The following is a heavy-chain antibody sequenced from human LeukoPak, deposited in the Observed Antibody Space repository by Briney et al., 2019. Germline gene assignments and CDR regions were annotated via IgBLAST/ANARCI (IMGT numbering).Heavy chain of an antibody. CDR1: GGSISSGSYY. CDR2: IYTSGST. Sequence: SETLSLTCTVSGGSISSGSYYWSWIRQPAGKGLEWIGRIYTSGSTNYNPSLKSRVTISVGTSKNQFSLKLSSVTAADTAVYYCASSPVTTSFSDYWGQGTLVTVSS. V-gene: IGHV4-61*02. D-gene: IGHD4-17*01. CDR3: ASSPVTTSFSDY. J-gene: IGHJ4*02.